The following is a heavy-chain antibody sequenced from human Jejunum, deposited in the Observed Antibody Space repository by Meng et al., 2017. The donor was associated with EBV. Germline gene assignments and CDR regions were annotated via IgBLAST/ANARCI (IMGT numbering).Heavy chain of an antibody. CDR1: GDSVSTDKW. J-gene: IGHJ4*02. CDR2: TSHRGIT. CDR3: ARASWERLLEY. D-gene: IGHD1-26*01. Sequence: VQLQESGPRLVNPSGTLSLTCGVSGDSVSTDKWWSWVRQSPGKGREWIGETSHRGITYYNPSLESRVTISIDTSKSQFSLRLRSVTAADTAVYYCARASWERLLEYWGQGTLVTVSS. V-gene: IGHV4-4*02.